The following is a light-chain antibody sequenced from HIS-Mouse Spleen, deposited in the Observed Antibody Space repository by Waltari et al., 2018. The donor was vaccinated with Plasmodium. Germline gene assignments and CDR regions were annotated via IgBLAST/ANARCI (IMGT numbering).Light chain of an antibody. Sequence: SYELTQPPSVSVSPGQTARITCSGDALPKKYAYWYQPKSGQAPVLVIYEDSKRPSGIPERFSGASSGTMATLTISGAQVEDEADYYFYSTDSSGNHRVFGGGTKLTVL. J-gene: IGLJ3*02. V-gene: IGLV3-10*01. CDR3: YSTDSSGNHRV. CDR2: EDS. CDR1: ALPKKY.